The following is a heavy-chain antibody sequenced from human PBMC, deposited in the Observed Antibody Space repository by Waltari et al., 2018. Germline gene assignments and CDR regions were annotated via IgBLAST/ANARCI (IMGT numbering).Heavy chain of an antibody. CDR3: AKGESMVQWGGGYYGLDV. CDR2: YTPGLRRT. V-gene: IGHV1-69*13. CDR1: GGSFSTYT. J-gene: IGHJ6*01. Sequence: QVQLVQSGAEVKKPGSSVKVSCKASGGSFSTYTISWVRQAPGQGLEYMGGYTPGLRRTHDAAKFQGVVRSTADEGTTTVYMELKTLKHEDTAIYFCAKGESMVQWGGGYYGLDVWGQGTSVAVVS. D-gene: IGHD3-10*01.